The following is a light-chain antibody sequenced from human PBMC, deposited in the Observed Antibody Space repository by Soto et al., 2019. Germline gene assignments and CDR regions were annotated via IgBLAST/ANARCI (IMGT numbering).Light chain of an antibody. J-gene: IGLJ2*01. CDR3: CSYAGSSTFVV. V-gene: IGLV2-23*03. CDR2: EGS. CDR1: SSDVGSYNL. Sequence: QSALTQPASVYGSPGQSITISCSGTSSDVGSYNLVSWYQQHPGKAPKLMIYEGSKRPSGVSNRFSGSKSGNTASLTISGLHAEDEAGYYCCSYAGSSTFVVFGGGTKLTVL.